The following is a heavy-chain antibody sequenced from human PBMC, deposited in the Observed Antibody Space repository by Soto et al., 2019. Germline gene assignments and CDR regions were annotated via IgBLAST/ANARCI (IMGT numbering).Heavy chain of an antibody. J-gene: IGHJ4*02. Sequence: AGGSLRLSCAASGFTFSTYWMSWVRQAPGKGLEWVANIKQDGSEKYYVDSVKGRFTISRDNAKNSLNLQMNSLRAEDTAVYYCARDITTDYDYVWGSLDYWGQGTLVTVSS. V-gene: IGHV3-7*01. D-gene: IGHD3-16*01. CDR1: GFTFSTYW. CDR2: IKQDGSEK. CDR3: ARDITTDYDYVWGSLDY.